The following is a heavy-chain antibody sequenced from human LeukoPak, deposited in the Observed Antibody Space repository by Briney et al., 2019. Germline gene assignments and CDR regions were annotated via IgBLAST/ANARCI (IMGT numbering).Heavy chain of an antibody. V-gene: IGHV1-69*05. D-gene: IGHD6-13*01. CDR3: ASGPAADPPPFGYFDY. CDR1: GGTFSSYA. CDR2: IIPIFGTA. J-gene: IGHJ4*02. Sequence: VASVKVSCKASGGTFSSYAISWVRQAPGQGLEWMGGIIPIFGTANYAQKFQGRVTITTDESTSTAYMELSSLRSEDTAVYYCASGPAADPPPFGYFDYWGQGTLVTVSS.